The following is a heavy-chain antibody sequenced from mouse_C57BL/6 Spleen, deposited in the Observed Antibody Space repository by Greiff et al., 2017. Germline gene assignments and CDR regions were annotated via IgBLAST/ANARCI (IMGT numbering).Heavy chain of an antibody. V-gene: IGHV2-5*01. CDR1: GFSLTSYG. CDR3: AKKGGTGYWYFDV. CDR2: IWRGGST. J-gene: IGHJ1*03. Sequence: QVQLKESGPGLVQPSQSLSITCTVSGFSLTSYGVHWVRQSPGKGLEWLGVIWRGGSTDYNAAFMSRLSITKDNSKSQVFFKMNSLQADDTAIYYCAKKGGTGYWYFDVGGTGTTVTVAS. D-gene: IGHD4-1*01.